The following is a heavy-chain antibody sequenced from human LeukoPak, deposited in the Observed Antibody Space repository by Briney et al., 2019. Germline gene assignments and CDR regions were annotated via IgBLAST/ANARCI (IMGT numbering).Heavy chain of an antibody. CDR3: ARDRQLSPDY. J-gene: IGHJ4*02. CDR1: GFTFSSYE. Sequence: QPGGSLRLSCAASGFTFSSYEMNWVRQAPGKGLEWVSYISSSGSTIYYADSVKGRFTISRDNAKNSLYLQMNSPRAEDTAVYYCARDRQLSPDYWGQGTLVTVSS. D-gene: IGHD5-18*01. CDR2: ISSSGSTI. V-gene: IGHV3-48*03.